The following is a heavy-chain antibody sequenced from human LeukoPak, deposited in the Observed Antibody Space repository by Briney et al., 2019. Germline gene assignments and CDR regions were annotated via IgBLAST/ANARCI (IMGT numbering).Heavy chain of an antibody. CDR1: GFTFSSSA. CDR3: AQDRVPGTSPKLDY. CDR2: TSSGGGST. D-gene: IGHD1-7*01. J-gene: IGHJ4*02. V-gene: IGHV3-23*01. Sequence: GGSLRLSCAASGFTFSSSAMTWVRQAPGKGLEWVSATSSGGGSTHYADSVKGRFTISRDNSKNTLYLQMNSLRADDTAVYYCAQDRVPGTSPKLDYWGQGTLVPVSS.